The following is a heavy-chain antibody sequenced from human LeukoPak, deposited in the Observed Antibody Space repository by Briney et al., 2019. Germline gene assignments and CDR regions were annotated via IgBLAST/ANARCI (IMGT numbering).Heavy chain of an antibody. CDR1: GYSFTSYW. D-gene: IGHD2-2*01. Sequence: PGESLKISCKGSGYSFTSYWIGWVRQMPGKGLEWMGIIYPGDSDTRYSPSFQGQVTTSADKSISTAYLQWSSLKASDTAMYYCARLLGPYCSSTSCYEYFDYWGQGTLVTVSS. V-gene: IGHV5-51*01. CDR2: IYPGDSDT. J-gene: IGHJ4*02. CDR3: ARLLGPYCSSTSCYEYFDY.